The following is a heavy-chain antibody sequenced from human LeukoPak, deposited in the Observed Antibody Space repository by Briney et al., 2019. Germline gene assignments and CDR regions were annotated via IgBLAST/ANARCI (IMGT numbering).Heavy chain of an antibody. CDR2: IYTAGTT. Sequence: GGSLRLSCAASGFIVNSYYMSWFRQAPGKGLEWVSVIYTAGTTHYADSVRGRFIISRDYSKNTRNLQMNSLRAEDTAVYYCARGYAQAEVTAPDYWGQGILVTVSS. D-gene: IGHD1-14*01. V-gene: IGHV3-53*01. CDR1: GFIVNSYY. CDR3: ARGYAQAEVTAPDY. J-gene: IGHJ4*02.